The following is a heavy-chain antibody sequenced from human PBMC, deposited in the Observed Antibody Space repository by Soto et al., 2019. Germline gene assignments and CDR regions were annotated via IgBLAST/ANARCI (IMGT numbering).Heavy chain of an antibody. CDR2: IRSKASGGTS. CDR3: TRDQPITP. CDR1: GSILSRHN. V-gene: IGHV3-49*04. D-gene: IGHD3-10*01. J-gene: IGHJ3*01. Sequence: GGSLRIACAAAGSILSRHNMKWVRQAPGKGLEWVGFIRSKASGGTSEYAASVKGRFTFSRDDSKRIAYLQMNSLRTEDTAVYYCTRDQPITPWGQGTMVTVSS.